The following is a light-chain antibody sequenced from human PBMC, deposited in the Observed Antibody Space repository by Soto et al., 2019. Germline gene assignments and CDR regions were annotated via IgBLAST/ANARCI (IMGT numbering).Light chain of an antibody. CDR2: DAS. J-gene: IGKJ1*01. CDR1: QSVSSH. V-gene: IGKV3-11*01. Sequence: EIVLTQSPGTLSLSPGERATLSCRASQSVSSHLAWYQQKPGQAPRLLIYDASNRATGIPARFGGSGSGTGFTLTISGLEPEDVAVYHCVQRTTWPWTCGQGSKVEIK. CDR3: VQRTTWPWT.